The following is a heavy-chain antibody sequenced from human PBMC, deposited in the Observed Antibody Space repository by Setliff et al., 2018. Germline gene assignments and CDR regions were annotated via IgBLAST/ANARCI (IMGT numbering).Heavy chain of an antibody. V-gene: IGHV3-23*01. CDR3: ARQDRFYDSSVFVEYFEH. Sequence: HPGGSLRLSCAASGFIFDDYAMHWVRQAPGKGLEWVSGIRAGSDNIYYADSVKGRFTISRDNSKNMLYLQMNSLRPEDTAVYYCARQDRFYDSSVFVEYFEHWGQGTLVTVSS. CDR2: IRAGSDNI. D-gene: IGHD3-22*01. J-gene: IGHJ1*01. CDR1: GFIFDDYA.